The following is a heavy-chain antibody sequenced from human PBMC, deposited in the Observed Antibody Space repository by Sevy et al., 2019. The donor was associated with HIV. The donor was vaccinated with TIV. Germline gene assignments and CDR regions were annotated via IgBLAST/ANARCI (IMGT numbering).Heavy chain of an antibody. V-gene: IGHV1-24*01. CDR2: YDPEDGET. J-gene: IGHJ3*02. CDR3: ATSPYYYDSSRDAFDI. Sequence: ASVKVSCKVSGYSVSDLSIHWVRQAPGKGLEWMVGYDPEDGETIYAQKFQGRVTMTEDTSTDAAYMELSSLRSEDTAVYDYATSPYYYDSSRDAFDIWGQGTMVTVSS. CDR1: GYSVSDLS. D-gene: IGHD3-22*01.